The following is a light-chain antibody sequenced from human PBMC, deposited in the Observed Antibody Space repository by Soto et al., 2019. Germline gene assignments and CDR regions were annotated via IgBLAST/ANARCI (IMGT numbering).Light chain of an antibody. Sequence: EIVLTQSPATLSSSPGERATLCCRSSQSVSSNLAWYQQKPGQAPRLLIYGASTRATDIPARFSGSGSGTEFTLTISSLQSEDFAVYSCQQYNEWPRTFGQGTKVDI. V-gene: IGKV3-15*01. CDR3: QQYNEWPRT. CDR2: GAS. CDR1: QSVSSN. J-gene: IGKJ1*01.